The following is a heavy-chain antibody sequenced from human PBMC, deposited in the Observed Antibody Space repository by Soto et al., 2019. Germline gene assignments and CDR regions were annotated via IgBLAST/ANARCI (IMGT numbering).Heavy chain of an antibody. D-gene: IGHD3-10*01. V-gene: IGHV3-21*01. CDR2: ISSSSSYI. J-gene: IGHJ6*02. Sequence: GGSLRLSCAASGFTFSSYSMNWVRQAPGKGLERVSSISSSSSYIYYADSVKGRFTISRDNAKNSLYLQMNSLRAEDTAVYYCARRNRITMVRHTEIYYYYGMDVWGQGNTVTVSS. CDR1: GFTFSSYS. CDR3: ARRNRITMVRHTEIYYYYGMDV.